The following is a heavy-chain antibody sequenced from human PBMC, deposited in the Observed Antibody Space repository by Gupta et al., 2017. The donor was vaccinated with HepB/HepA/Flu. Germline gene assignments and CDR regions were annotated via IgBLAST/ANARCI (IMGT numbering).Heavy chain of an antibody. CDR3: AKGIAARPSELVDY. D-gene: IGHD6-6*01. Sequence: EVQLLESGGGLVQPGGSLRLSCAASGFPFSSYAMSWVRQAPGKGLEWVSAISGSGGSTYYADSVKGRFTISRDNSKNTLYLQMNSLRAEDTAVYYCAKGIAARPSELVDYWGQGTLVTVSS. V-gene: IGHV3-23*01. CDR2: ISGSGGST. J-gene: IGHJ4*02. CDR1: GFPFSSYA.